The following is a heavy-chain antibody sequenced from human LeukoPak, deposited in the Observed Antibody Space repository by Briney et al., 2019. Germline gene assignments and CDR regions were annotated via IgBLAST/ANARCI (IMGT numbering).Heavy chain of an antibody. Sequence: SVKVSCKASGGTFSSYAISWVRQAPGRGLEWMGRIIPIFGTANYAQKFQGRVTITTDESTSTAYMELSSLRSEDTAVYYCARDQGYSSGWSLGYWGQGTLVTASS. J-gene: IGHJ4*02. D-gene: IGHD6-19*01. CDR1: GGTFSSYA. CDR3: ARDQGYSSGWSLGY. V-gene: IGHV1-69*05. CDR2: IIPIFGTA.